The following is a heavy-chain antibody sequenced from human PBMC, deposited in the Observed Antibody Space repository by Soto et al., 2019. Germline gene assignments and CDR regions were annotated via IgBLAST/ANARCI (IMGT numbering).Heavy chain of an antibody. CDR1: GGSISSGDDY. D-gene: IGHD4-17*01. J-gene: IGHJ6*02. CDR3: ARDSVKDYRFYYDAMDV. V-gene: IGHV4-30-4*01. CDR2: IDYSGKT. Sequence: NPSETLSLTCTASGGSISSGDDYWSWIRQPPGKGLEWIGYIDYSGKTYSNPSLKSRINISVDTSKNQFSLNLSSVTAADTAVYYCARDSVKDYRFYYDAMDVWGQGTSVTVSS.